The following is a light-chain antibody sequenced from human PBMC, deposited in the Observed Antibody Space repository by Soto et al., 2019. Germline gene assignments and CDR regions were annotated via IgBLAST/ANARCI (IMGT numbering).Light chain of an antibody. CDR3: TSYTSSSTLC. V-gene: IGLV2-14*01. CDR1: SSDVGGYNY. J-gene: IGLJ1*01. CDR2: DVS. Sequence: QSALTQPASVSGSPGQSITISCTGTSSDVGGYNYVSWYQQHPGKAPKLMIYDVSNRPSGVSNRFSASKSGNTASLTISGLQAEDEAAYYCTSYTSSSTLCFGTGTKLTVL.